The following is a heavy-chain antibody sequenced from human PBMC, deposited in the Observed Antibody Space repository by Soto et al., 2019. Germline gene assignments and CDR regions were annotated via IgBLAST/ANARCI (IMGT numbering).Heavy chain of an antibody. D-gene: IGHD3-16*02. J-gene: IGHJ4*02. V-gene: IGHV3-23*01. CDR3: ARRTSFLGAFDY. CDR2: VAAGGGHT. CDR1: RFSFDIYV. Sequence: GSLRSSCVASRFSFDIYVMAWVRQAPGKGLEWVSHVAAGGGHTYYAESVKGRFTISRDNSKNTLFLQINTLRADDTAIYFCARRTSFLGAFDYWGQGVLVTVSS.